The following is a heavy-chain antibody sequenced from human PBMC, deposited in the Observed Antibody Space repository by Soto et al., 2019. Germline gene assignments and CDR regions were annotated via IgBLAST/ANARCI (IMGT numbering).Heavy chain of an antibody. CDR2: IRSSSSYI. D-gene: IGHD3-16*01. Sequence: EVQLVESGGGLVKPGGSLRLSCAASGFTFSSYSMNWVRQAPGKGLEWVSSIRSSSSYIYYADSVKGRFTISRDKAKNSLYRQMNSLRAEDTAVYYCATDLGGGWPRGLGARWFAPWGQGTLVTVSS. CDR3: ATDLGGGWPRGLGARWFAP. J-gene: IGHJ5*02. CDR1: GFTFSSYS. V-gene: IGHV3-21*01.